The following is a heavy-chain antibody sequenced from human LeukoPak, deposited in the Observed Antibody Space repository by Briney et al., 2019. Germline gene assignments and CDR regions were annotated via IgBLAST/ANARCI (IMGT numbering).Heavy chain of an antibody. V-gene: IGHV3-23*01. CDR1: GFTGFSFNTYT. Sequence: PGGSLRLSCNASGFTGFSFNTYTMNWVRQAPGKGLEWVSAISGSGGSTYYADSVKGRFTISRDNSKNTLYLQMNSLRAEDTAVYYCANYEYSTRPLDYWGQGTLVTVSS. CDR3: ANYEYSTRPLDY. D-gene: IGHD5-12*01. CDR2: ISGSGGST. J-gene: IGHJ4*02.